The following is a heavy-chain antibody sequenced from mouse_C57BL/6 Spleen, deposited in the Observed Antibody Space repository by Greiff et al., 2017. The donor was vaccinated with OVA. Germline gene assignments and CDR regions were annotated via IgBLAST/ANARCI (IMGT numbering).Heavy chain of an antibody. V-gene: IGHV2-9-1*01. CDR1: GFSLTSYA. J-gene: IGHJ1*03. D-gene: IGHD1-1*01. CDR2: IWTGGGT. Sequence: QVQLQQSGPGLVAPSQSLSITCTVSGFSLTSYAISWVRQPPGKGLEWLGVIWTGGGTNYNSALKSRLSISKDNSKSQVFLKMNSLQTDDTARYYCAREEGDYYGSSNWYFDVWGTGTTVTVSS. CDR3: AREEGDYYGSSNWYFDV.